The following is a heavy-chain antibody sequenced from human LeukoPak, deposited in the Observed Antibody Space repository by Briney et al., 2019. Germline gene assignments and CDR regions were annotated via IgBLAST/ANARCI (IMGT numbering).Heavy chain of an antibody. V-gene: IGHV1-18*01. CDR1: VGTFSSYA. D-gene: IGHD6-13*01. CDR3: ATKGQQQLSWFDP. Sequence: ASVKASCKASVGTFSSYAISWVRQAPGQGLEWMGWISAYNGDTKYPETSQVRVTLTTDTSTNTVYMELRNLKSDDTAVYYCATKGQQQLSWFDPWGQGTLVTVSS. CDR2: ISAYNGDT. J-gene: IGHJ5*02.